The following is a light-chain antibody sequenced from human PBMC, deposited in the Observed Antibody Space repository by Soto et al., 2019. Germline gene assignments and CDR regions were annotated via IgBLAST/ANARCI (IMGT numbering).Light chain of an antibody. Sequence: QSVLTQPPSASGTPGQRVTISCSGSSSNIGSNTVDWYQQLPGTAPKLLIYSNNQRPSGVSDRFSGSKSGTSASLAISGLQAEDEADYYCAAWNDSRNRVVFGGGTKLTVL. J-gene: IGLJ2*01. V-gene: IGLV1-44*01. CDR1: SSNIGSNT. CDR2: SNN. CDR3: AAWNDSRNRVV.